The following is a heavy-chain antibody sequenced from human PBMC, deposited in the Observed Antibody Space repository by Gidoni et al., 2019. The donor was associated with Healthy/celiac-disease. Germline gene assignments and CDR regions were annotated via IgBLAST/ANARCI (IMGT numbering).Heavy chain of an antibody. Sequence: EVQLVESGVVVVQPGGSLRLPCAASGFTFDDYAMHWVRQAPGTGLEWVSLISWDGGSTYYADSVKGRFTISRDNSKNSLYLQMNSLRAEDTALYYCAKAPEGVYYGSGSSYYYMDVWGKGTTVTVSS. V-gene: IGHV3-43D*04. CDR1: GFTFDDYA. CDR2: ISWDGGST. D-gene: IGHD3-10*01. J-gene: IGHJ6*03. CDR3: AKAPEGVYYGSGSSYYYMDV.